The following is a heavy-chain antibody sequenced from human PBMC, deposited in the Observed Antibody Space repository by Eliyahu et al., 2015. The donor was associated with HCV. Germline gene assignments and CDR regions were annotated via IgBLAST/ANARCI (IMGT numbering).Heavy chain of an antibody. D-gene: IGHD4-17*01. J-gene: IGHJ4*02. CDR1: GXSIXSGGYY. CDR3: ARQRASVTTVYY. CDR2: XSFSGSA. Sequence: QVQLQESGPGLVKPSETLSLTCSVSGXSIXSGGYYWGWIRQTPGKGLEWIGXXSFSGSAYYNPSLKSRVSISIDTSKNQFSLNLTSVTAADTAVYYCARQRASVTTVYYWGQGTLVTVSS. V-gene: IGHV4-39*01.